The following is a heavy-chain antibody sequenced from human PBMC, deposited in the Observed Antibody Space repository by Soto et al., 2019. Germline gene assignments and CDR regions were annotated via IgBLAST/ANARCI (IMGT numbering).Heavy chain of an antibody. Sequence: PSETLSLTCAVYGGSFSGYYWSWIRQPPGKGLEWIGEINHSGSTNYNPSLKSRVTISVDTSKNQFSLKLSSVTAADTAVYYCERATPGPRLDWFDPWGQGTLVTVS. J-gene: IGHJ5*02. V-gene: IGHV4-34*01. CDR1: GGSFSGYY. CDR2: INHSGST. CDR3: ERATPGPRLDWFDP.